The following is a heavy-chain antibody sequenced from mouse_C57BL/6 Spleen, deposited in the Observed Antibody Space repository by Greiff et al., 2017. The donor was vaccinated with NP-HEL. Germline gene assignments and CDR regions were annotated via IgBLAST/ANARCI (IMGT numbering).Heavy chain of an antibody. V-gene: IGHV5-16*01. CDR2: INYDGSST. CDR3: ARVRDYYFDY. J-gene: IGHJ2*01. CDR1: GFTFSDYY. Sequence: DVQLVESEGGLVQPGSSMKLSCTASGFTFSDYYMAWVRQVPEKGLEWVANINYDGSSTYYLDSLKSRFIISRDNAKNILYLQMSSLKSEDTATYYCARVRDYYFDYWGQGTTLTVSS.